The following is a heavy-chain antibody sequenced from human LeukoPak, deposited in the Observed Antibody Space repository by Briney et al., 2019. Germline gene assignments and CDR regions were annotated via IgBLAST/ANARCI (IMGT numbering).Heavy chain of an antibody. J-gene: IGHJ4*02. CDR3: AREDTYSSGWPNFDY. D-gene: IGHD6-19*01. Sequence: GGSLRLSCAASGFTFSSYSMNWVRQAPGKGLEWVSSISSSSSYIYYADSVKGRFTISRDNAKNSLYLQMNSLRAEDTAVYYCAREDTYSSGWPNFDYWGQGTLVTVSS. CDR2: ISSSSSYI. V-gene: IGHV3-21*01. CDR1: GFTFSSYS.